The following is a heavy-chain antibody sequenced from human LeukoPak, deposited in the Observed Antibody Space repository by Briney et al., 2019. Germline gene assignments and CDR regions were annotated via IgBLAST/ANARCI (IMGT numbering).Heavy chain of an antibody. CDR2: ISGDGGST. CDR1: GFTFDDYA. V-gene: IGHV3-43*02. J-gene: IGHJ6*03. Sequence: PGGSLRLSCAASGFTFDDYAMHWVRQAPGKGLEWVSLISGDGGSTYYADSVKGRFTISRDNSKNSLYLQMNSLRTEDTALYYCAKVDGYSDDYYYYYYMDVWGKGTTVTVSS. CDR3: AKVDGYSDDYYYYYYMDV. D-gene: IGHD5-18*01.